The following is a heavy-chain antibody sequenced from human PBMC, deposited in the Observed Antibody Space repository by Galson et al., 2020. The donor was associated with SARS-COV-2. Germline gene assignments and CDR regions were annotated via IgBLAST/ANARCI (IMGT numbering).Heavy chain of an antibody. V-gene: IGHV3-74*01. Sequence: GESLKISCAASGFTFRNYWMHWVRQVPGKGLVWVSRIRGDGRYTDYADAVKGRFTISRDNAKNTLYLQMNSLRAEDTAVYYCARDHYGYNSLDYWGQGTLITVSS. D-gene: IGHD5-12*01. CDR1: GFTFRNYW. CDR2: IRGDGRYT. J-gene: IGHJ4*02. CDR3: ARDHYGYNSLDY.